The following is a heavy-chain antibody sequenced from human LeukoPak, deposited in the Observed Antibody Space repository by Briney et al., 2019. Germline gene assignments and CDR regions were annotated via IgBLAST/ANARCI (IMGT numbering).Heavy chain of an antibody. CDR3: ARIGNYYFDY. Sequence: SETLSLTCAVSGGSISSGNWWSWVRQPPGKGLEWIGEIYRSGSTNYNPSLKSRVTISVDKSKNQFSLKLTSVTAADTAVYYCARIGNYYFDYWGQGTLVTVPS. V-gene: IGHV4-4*02. CDR1: GGSISSGNW. D-gene: IGHD1-1*01. J-gene: IGHJ4*02. CDR2: IYRSGST.